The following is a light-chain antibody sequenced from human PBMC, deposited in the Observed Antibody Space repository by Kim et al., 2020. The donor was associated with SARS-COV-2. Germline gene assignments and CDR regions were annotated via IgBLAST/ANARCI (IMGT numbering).Light chain of an antibody. Sequence: VSPGERATLSCRASQSVSSNLAWYQQKPGQAPRLLIYGASTRATGIPASFSGSGSGTDFTLTISSLQSEDFAVYYCQQYNNWPLTFGGGTKVDTK. CDR1: QSVSSN. V-gene: IGKV3-15*01. CDR2: GAS. CDR3: QQYNNWPLT. J-gene: IGKJ4*01.